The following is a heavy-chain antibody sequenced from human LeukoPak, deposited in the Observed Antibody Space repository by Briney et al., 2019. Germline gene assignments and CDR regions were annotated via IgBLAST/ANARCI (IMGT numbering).Heavy chain of an antibody. Sequence: SVKVSCKASGYSFTSNYIHWVRQAPGQGPEWMGGIIPIFGTANYAQKLQGRVTITADESTSTAYMELSSLRSEDTAVYYCAEVDTAMVTRYWGQGTLVTVSS. J-gene: IGHJ4*02. D-gene: IGHD5-18*01. V-gene: IGHV1-69*13. CDR1: GYSFTSNY. CDR3: AEVDTAMVTRY. CDR2: IIPIFGTA.